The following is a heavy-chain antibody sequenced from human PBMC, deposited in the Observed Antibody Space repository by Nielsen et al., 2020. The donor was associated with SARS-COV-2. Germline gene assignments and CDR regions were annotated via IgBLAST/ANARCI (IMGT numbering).Heavy chain of an antibody. CDR3: AKDLYGSGSYSPIYGMDV. Sequence: WVRQAPGQGLEWMGIINPSGGSTSYAQKFQGRVTMTRDTSTSTVYMELSSLRSEDTAVYYCAKDLYGSGSYSPIYGMDVWGQGTTVTVSS. CDR2: INPSGGST. D-gene: IGHD3-10*01. J-gene: IGHJ6*02. V-gene: IGHV1-46*01.